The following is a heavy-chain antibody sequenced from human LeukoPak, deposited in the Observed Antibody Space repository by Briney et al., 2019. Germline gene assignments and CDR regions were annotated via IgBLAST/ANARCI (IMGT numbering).Heavy chain of an antibody. D-gene: IGHD6-19*01. CDR3: ARDTGKERSSGWYWGWSSFDY. J-gene: IGHJ4*02. CDR2: TYYRSKWYN. CDR1: GDSVSSNSAA. Sequence: SQTLSLTCAISGDSVSSNSAAWNWIRQSPSRGLEWLGRTYYRSKWYNDYAVSVKSRITINPDTSKNQFSLQLNSVTPEDTAVYYCARDTGKERSSGWYWGWSSFDYWGQGTLVTVSS. V-gene: IGHV6-1*01.